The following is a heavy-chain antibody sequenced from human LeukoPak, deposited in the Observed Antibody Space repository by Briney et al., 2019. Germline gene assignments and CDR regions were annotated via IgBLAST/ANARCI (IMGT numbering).Heavy chain of an antibody. Sequence: GESLKISCTVSGYTFTSYWIAWVRQMPGKGLEWMGIFYPGDSDTRYSPSFQSQVTMSADKSISTAYLQWSSLKVSDTAMYYCARWSPSLQPYGLDVWGQGTTVTVSS. V-gene: IGHV5-51*01. CDR3: ARWSPSLQPYGLDV. D-gene: IGHD1-1*01. CDR1: GYTFTSYW. J-gene: IGHJ6*02. CDR2: FYPGDSDT.